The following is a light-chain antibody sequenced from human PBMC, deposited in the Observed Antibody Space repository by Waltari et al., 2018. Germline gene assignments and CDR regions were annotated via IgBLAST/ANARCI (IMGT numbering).Light chain of an antibody. CDR2: SNT. CDR1: YSNMGSHS. V-gene: IGLV1-44*01. J-gene: IGLJ2*01. Sequence: QSVLTQPPSASGNPGQRVTIPCSGTYSNMGSHSATWFHHLPGTAPKLPIHSNTERPSGVPGRFSGSKSGTSASLAISGLQSEDEGDYYCALWDDSLNGVVFGGGTKLTVL. CDR3: ALWDDSLNGVV.